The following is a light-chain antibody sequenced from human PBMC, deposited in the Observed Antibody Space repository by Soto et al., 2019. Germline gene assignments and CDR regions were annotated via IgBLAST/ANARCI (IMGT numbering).Light chain of an antibody. Sequence: EIVLTQYPGTLSLSPRERATLSCRASQSVSSGYLAWYQHEPGQAPRLLIYCVSSRAPGIPDTFSGSRSGTDFTLSSSRLEAEDFALYYCQQYAASPRTFGQGTHVEVK. J-gene: IGKJ1*01. CDR1: QSVSSGY. CDR3: QQYAASPRT. CDR2: CVS. V-gene: IGKV3-20*01.